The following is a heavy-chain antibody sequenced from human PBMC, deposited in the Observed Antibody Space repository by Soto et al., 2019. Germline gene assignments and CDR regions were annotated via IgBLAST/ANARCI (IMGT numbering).Heavy chain of an antibody. J-gene: IGHJ4*02. CDR2: IYHIGSK. CDR3: ARYGSSDAARFFDK. Sequence: SETLSLTCCVSGHSISSGFYYCGWIRQPAGKGLEWVGSIYHIGSKYYNPSLKRRVSTTVDSSNNHLSLKLTAMTAADTTLYYSARYGSSDAARFFDKWGQGTRVTVSS. CDR1: GHSISSGFY. V-gene: IGHV4-38-2*01. D-gene: IGHD1-26*01.